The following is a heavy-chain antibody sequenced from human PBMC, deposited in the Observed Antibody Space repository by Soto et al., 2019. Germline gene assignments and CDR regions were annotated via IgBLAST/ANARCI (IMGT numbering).Heavy chain of an antibody. CDR2: INRDGSKK. CDR3: ARDVAQGSCGLSRGALEM. D-gene: IGHD1-26*01. Sequence: EVQLEESGGDLVQPGGSLRLSCAASGFTLSSYWMTWVRQAPGKGLEWVANINRDGSKKSYLDSVRGRFPIYRDNVRNSLYLLLDNLRAEDSAGEYGARDVAQGSCGLSRGALEMLGLGTMV. J-gene: IGHJ3*02. V-gene: IGHV3-7*05. CDR1: GFTLSSYW.